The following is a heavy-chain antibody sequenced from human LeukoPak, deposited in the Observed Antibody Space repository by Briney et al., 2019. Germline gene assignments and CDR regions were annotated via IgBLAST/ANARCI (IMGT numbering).Heavy chain of an antibody. D-gene: IGHD2-15*01. CDR2: IYTSGST. V-gene: IGHV4-4*07. Sequence: PSETLSLTCTVSGGSISSYYWSWIRQPAGKGLEWIGRIYTSGSTNYNPSLKSRVTMSVDTSKNQFSLKLSSVTAADTAVYYCARSYCSGGSCYSSYYYYYYMDVWGKGTTVTISS. J-gene: IGHJ6*03. CDR3: ARSYCSGGSCYSSYYYYYYMDV. CDR1: GGSISSYY.